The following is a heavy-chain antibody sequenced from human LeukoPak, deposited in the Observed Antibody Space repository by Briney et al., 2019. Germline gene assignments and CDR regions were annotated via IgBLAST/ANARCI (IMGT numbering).Heavy chain of an antibody. V-gene: IGHV3-64*01. D-gene: IGHD5-24*01. CDR3: ARLGRDGYNYDAFDI. Sequence: GGSLRLSCAASGFTFSSYAMHWVRQAPGKGLEYVSAISSNGDSTYSANCVKGRFIISRDNSKNMLYLQMGSLRPEDMAMYYCARLGRDGYNYDAFDIWGQGTMVTVSS. CDR2: ISSNGDST. J-gene: IGHJ3*02. CDR1: GFTFSSYA.